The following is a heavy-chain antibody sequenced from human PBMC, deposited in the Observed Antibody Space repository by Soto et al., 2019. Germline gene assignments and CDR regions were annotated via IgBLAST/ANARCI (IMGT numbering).Heavy chain of an antibody. CDR3: ARAGVGFGEPIHYYYYYGMDV. CDR1: GGSISSGGYY. V-gene: IGHV4-31*03. D-gene: IGHD3-10*01. CDR2: IYYSGST. Sequence: SETLSLTCTVSGGSISSGGYYWSWIRQHPGKGLEWIGYIYYSGSTYYNPSLKSRVTISVDTSKNQFSLKLSSVTAADTAVYYCARAGVGFGEPIHYYYYYGMDVWSQGTTVTVS. J-gene: IGHJ6*02.